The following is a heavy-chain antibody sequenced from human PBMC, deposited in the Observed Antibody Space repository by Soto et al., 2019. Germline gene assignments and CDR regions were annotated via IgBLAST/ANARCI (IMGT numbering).Heavy chain of an antibody. Sequence: GSGPTLVNPTQTLTLTCTFSGFSLSTSGMCVSWIRQPPGKALEWLARIDWDDDKYYSTSLKTRLTISKDTSKNQVVLTMTSIEPVDTATYYCAREVRYSSSWFHFYYYMDVWGKGTTVTVS. CDR1: GFSLSTSGMC. D-gene: IGHD6-13*01. CDR2: IDWDDDK. J-gene: IGHJ6*03. CDR3: AREVRYSSSWFHFYYYMDV. V-gene: IGHV2-70*11.